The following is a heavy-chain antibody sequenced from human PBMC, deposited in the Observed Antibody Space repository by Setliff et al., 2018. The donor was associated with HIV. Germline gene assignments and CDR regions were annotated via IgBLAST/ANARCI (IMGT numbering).Heavy chain of an antibody. J-gene: IGHJ4*02. D-gene: IGHD7-27*01. CDR2: IYYGGST. Sequence: SETLSLTCTVSGASVSSYSYYWGWLRQPPGKGLEWIGTIYYGGSTYYDESLKSRVTISLDTSKNQFSLKLKSVTATDTAVYYCARALAVTHWGYFDYWGQGTLVTVSS. V-gene: IGHV4-39*01. CDR1: GASVSSYSYY. CDR3: ARALAVTHWGYFDY.